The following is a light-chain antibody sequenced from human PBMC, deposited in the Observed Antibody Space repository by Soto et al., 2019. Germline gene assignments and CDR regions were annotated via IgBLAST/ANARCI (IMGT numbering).Light chain of an antibody. J-gene: IGLJ3*02. CDR2: EDN. Sequence: FMLTQPHSVSESPGKTVTISCTRSSGSIASNYVQWFQQRPGSAPTTVIYEDNQRPSGVPDRFSGSIDSSSNSASLTISGLKTEDEADYYCQSYASSSRVFGGGTKVTVL. CDR1: SGSIASNY. V-gene: IGLV6-57*04. CDR3: QSYASSSRV.